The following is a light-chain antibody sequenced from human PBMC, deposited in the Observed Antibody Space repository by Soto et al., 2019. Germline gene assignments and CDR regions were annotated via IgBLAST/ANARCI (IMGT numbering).Light chain of an antibody. CDR2: GAS. CDR3: QQYGSSPTLT. V-gene: IGKV3-20*01. J-gene: IGKJ4*01. Sequence: EIVLTQSPGTLSLSPGERATLSCRASQSVSSSYLVWYQQKPGQAPRLLIYGASSRATGIPDRFSGTGSGTDFTLTISRREPEDFAVYFCQQYGSSPTLTFGGGTKVEIK. CDR1: QSVSSSY.